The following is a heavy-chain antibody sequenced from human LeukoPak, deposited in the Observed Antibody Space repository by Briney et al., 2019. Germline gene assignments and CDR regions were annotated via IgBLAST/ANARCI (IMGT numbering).Heavy chain of an antibody. CDR1: GFTFSSYE. CDR3: ARGPMVRGVIIRRSKSGYFDY. Sequence: GGSLRLSCAASGFTFSSYEMNWVRQAPGKGLEWVSYISSGGTTIYYADSVKGRFTISRDNAKNSLYLQMNSLRAEDTAVYYCARGPMVRGVIIRRSKSGYFDYWGQGTLVTVSS. V-gene: IGHV3-48*03. J-gene: IGHJ4*02. D-gene: IGHD3-10*01. CDR2: ISSGGTTI.